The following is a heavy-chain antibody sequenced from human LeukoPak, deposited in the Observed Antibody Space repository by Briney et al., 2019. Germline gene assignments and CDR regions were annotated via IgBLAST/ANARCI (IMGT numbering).Heavy chain of an antibody. Sequence: ASVKVSCKASGYTFTSYGISWVRQAPGQGLEWMGWISAYNGNTNYAQKLQGRVTMTTDTSTSTAYMELRSLRSDDTAVYYCARDREEYYYGSGSYEFFYWGQGTLVAVSS. D-gene: IGHD3-10*01. CDR2: ISAYNGNT. CDR3: ARDREEYYYGSGSYEFFY. CDR1: GYTFTSYG. V-gene: IGHV1-18*01. J-gene: IGHJ4*02.